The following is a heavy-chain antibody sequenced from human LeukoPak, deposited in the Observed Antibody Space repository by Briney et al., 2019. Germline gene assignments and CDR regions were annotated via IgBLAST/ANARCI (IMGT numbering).Heavy chain of an antibody. Sequence: ASVKVSCKASGYTFTGYYMHWVRQAPGQGLEWMGWINPNSGGTNYAQKFQGRVTMTRDTSISTAYMELSRLRSDDTAVYYCARKWYNWNYPSLAWFDPWGQGTLVTVSS. V-gene: IGHV1-2*02. CDR2: INPNSGGT. D-gene: IGHD1-7*01. CDR3: ARKWYNWNYPSLAWFDP. J-gene: IGHJ5*02. CDR1: GYTFTGYY.